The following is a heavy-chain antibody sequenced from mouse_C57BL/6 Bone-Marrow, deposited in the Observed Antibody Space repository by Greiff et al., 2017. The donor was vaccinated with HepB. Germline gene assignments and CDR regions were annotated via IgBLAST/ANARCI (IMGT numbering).Heavy chain of an antibody. CDR2: IWSGGST. D-gene: IGHD1-1*01. Sequence: VKVVESGPGLVQPSQSLSITCTVSGFSLTSYGVHWVRQSPGKGLEWLGVIWSGGSTDYNAAFISRLSISKDNSKSQVFFKMNSLQADDTAIYYCAEKNPVGEGVAYWGQGTLVTVAA. V-gene: IGHV2-2*01. CDR3: AEKNPVGEGVAY. CDR1: GFSLTSYG. J-gene: IGHJ3*01.